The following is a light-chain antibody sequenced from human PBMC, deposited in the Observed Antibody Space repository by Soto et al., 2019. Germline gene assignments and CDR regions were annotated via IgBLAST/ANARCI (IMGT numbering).Light chain of an antibody. Sequence: DIVLTQTPLSSPVTLGQPASISCRSSQSLVDSDGYTYLSWLHQRPGQPPRLLIYKVSSRFPGVPDRVSGRGAVTDFTLKISSVEAEDVGVYYCMQGTQFPHTFGQGTKLEIK. CDR2: KVS. J-gene: IGKJ2*01. V-gene: IGKV2-24*01. CDR1: QSLVDSDGYTY. CDR3: MQGTQFPHT.